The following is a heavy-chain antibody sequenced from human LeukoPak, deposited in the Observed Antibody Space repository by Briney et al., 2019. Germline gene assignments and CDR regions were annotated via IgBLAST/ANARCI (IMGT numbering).Heavy chain of an antibody. CDR2: IYYSGSI. Sequence: SETLSLTCTVSGGSISSGGDYWSWIRQHPGKGLEWIGYIYYSGSIYYNPSLKSRVIISVDTSKNQFSLKLSSVTAADTAVYYCARDGGFGELYSDYRGEGTLVTVPS. D-gene: IGHD3-10*01. J-gene: IGHJ4*02. V-gene: IGHV4-31*03. CDR1: GGSISSGGDY. CDR3: ARDGGFGELYSDY.